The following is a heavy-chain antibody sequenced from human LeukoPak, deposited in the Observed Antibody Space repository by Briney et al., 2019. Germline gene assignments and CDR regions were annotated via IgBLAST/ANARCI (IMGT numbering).Heavy chain of an antibody. D-gene: IGHD6-19*01. Sequence: GGSLRLSCAASGFTFSSYAMHWVRQAPGKGLEWVAVISYDGSNKYYADSVKGRLTISRDNSKNTLYLQMNSLRAEDTAVYYCARSTYSSGWTPFDYWGQGTLVTVSS. V-gene: IGHV3-30-3*01. CDR2: ISYDGSNK. CDR3: ARSTYSSGWTPFDY. J-gene: IGHJ4*02. CDR1: GFTFSSYA.